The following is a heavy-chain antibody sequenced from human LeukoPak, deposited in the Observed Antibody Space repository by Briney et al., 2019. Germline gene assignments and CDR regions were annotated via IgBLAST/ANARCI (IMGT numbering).Heavy chain of an antibody. CDR1: GYTFTSYY. CDR3: ARPRYSGSYWSFDY. V-gene: IGHV1-46*01. D-gene: IGHD1-26*01. Sequence: GASVKVSCKASGYTFTSYYMHWVRQAPGQGLEWMGIINPNGGNTSNAQKFQGRVTMTRDTSTSTVYMELSSLRFEDTAVYYCARPRYSGSYWSFDYWGQGTLVTVSS. J-gene: IGHJ4*02. CDR2: INPNGGNT.